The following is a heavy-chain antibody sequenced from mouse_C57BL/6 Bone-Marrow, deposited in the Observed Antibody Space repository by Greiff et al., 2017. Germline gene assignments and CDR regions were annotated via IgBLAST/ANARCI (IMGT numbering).Heavy chain of an antibody. CDR3: ARKGLLRDY. Sequence: EVKLQESGPGLVKPSQSLSLTCSVTGYSITSGYYWNWIRQFPGNKLEWMGYISYDGSNNYNPSLKNRISITRDTSKNQFFLKLNSVTTEDTATYYCARKGLLRDYWGQGTTLTVSS. CDR1: GYSITSGYY. J-gene: IGHJ2*01. D-gene: IGHD2-10*01. V-gene: IGHV3-6*01. CDR2: ISYDGSN.